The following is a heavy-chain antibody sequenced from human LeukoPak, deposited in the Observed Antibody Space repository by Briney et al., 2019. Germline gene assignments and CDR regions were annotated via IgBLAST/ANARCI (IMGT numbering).Heavy chain of an antibody. CDR2: IYYSGST. D-gene: IGHD6-13*01. V-gene: IGHV4-59*01. Sequence: SETLFLTCTVSGGSISSYYWSWIRQPPGKGLEWIGYIYYSGSTNYNPSLKSRVTISVDTSKNQFSLKLSSVTAADTAVYYCAGGESLGYSSTWGYWGQGTLVTVSS. CDR1: GGSISSYY. CDR3: AGGESLGYSSTWGY. J-gene: IGHJ4*02.